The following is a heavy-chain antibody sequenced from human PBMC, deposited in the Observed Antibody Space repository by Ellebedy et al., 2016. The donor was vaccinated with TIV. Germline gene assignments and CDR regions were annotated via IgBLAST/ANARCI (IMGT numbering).Heavy chain of an antibody. J-gene: IGHJ4*02. CDR3: AKGLWGDGYNFGADFDY. Sequence: GESLKISCAASGFTFRNYWMHWVRQAPGKGLEWVSAISGSGGSTYYADSVKGRFTISRDNSKNTLYLQMNSLRAEDTAVYYCAKGLWGDGYNFGADFDYWGQGTLVTVSS. CDR1: GFTFRNYW. CDR2: ISGSGGST. D-gene: IGHD5-24*01. V-gene: IGHV3-23*01.